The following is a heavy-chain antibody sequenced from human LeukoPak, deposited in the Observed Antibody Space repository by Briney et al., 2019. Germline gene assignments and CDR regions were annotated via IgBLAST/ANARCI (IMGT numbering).Heavy chain of an antibody. V-gene: IGHV3-48*01. D-gene: IGHD2-15*01. CDR1: GFTFSSYS. Sequence: GGSLRLSCAASGFTFSSYSMNWVRQAPGKGLEWVSYISSSSSTIYYADSVKGRFTISRDNSKNTLYLQMNSLRAEDTAVYYCAKDLAFTAGKEYWGQGTLVTVSS. CDR3: AKDLAFTAGKEY. J-gene: IGHJ4*02. CDR2: ISSSSSTI.